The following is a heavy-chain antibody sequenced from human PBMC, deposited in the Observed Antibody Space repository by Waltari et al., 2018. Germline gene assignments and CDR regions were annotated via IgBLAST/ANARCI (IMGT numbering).Heavy chain of an antibody. J-gene: IGHJ3*02. CDR2: IYYSGST. Sequence: QMQLRESGPGLVKPSAPLSLTCTVSGGSISSSTYYWGWIRQPPGKGLEWIGNIYYSGSTYYKPSLKSRLTISVDTSKNQFSLNLRSVTAADTAVYYCARLPISLGVGSVFDIWGQGTMVTVSS. V-gene: IGHV4-39*01. CDR3: ARLPISLGVGSVFDI. D-gene: IGHD2-15*01. CDR1: GGSISSSTYY.